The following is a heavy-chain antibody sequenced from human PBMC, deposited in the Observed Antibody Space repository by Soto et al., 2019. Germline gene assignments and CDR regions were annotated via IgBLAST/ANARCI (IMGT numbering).Heavy chain of an antibody. D-gene: IGHD3-3*01. J-gene: IGHJ4*02. Sequence: QVQLVQSGAEVKKPAASVKVSCKASGYTFTSYGTSWVRQAPGQRLEWMGWISTYNGNTFYAHMLQGRVTLTTDTSTTTAYMELRSLRSDDTAVYSCARAPLYYDFCSVLESDYWGQGTLVTVSS. CDR3: ARAPLYYDFCSVLESDY. CDR2: ISTYNGNT. V-gene: IGHV1-18*01. CDR1: GYTFTSYG.